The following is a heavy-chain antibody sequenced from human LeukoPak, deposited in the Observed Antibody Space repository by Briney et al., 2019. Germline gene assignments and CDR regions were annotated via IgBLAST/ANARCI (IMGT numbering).Heavy chain of an antibody. Sequence: PGGSLRLSCAASGFTFDDYAMHWVRQAPGKGLAWVSGISWNSGSIGYADSVKGRFTISRDNAKNSLYLQMNSLRAEDMALYYCAKGVATTVRDAFDIWGQGTMVTVSS. CDR2: ISWNSGSI. J-gene: IGHJ3*02. CDR1: GFTFDDYA. V-gene: IGHV3-9*03. CDR3: AKGVATTVRDAFDI. D-gene: IGHD4-11*01.